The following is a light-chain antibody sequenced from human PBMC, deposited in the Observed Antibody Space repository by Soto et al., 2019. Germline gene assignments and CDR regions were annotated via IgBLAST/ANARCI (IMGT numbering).Light chain of an antibody. CDR1: QSISNY. V-gene: IGKV1-16*01. Sequence: DIQMTRSPSSLSASVGDRVTITCRASQSISNYLAWYQQKPGKAPKLLIYDASSLESGVPSRFSGSGFGTEFTLTISSLRPDDFENYYCQQYNSYPRKFGQGTKV. J-gene: IGKJ1*01. CDR2: DAS. CDR3: QQYNSYPRK.